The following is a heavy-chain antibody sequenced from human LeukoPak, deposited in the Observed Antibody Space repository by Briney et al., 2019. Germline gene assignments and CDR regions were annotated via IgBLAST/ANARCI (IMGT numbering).Heavy chain of an antibody. J-gene: IGHJ4*02. CDR1: GGSFSGYY. CDR3: ARGRRSSSSCFNY. D-gene: IGHD6-6*01. V-gene: IGHV4-34*01. Sequence: PSETLSLTCAVYGGSFSGYYWSWIRQPPGKGLEWIGEINHSGSTSYNPSLKSRVTISVDTSKNQFSLKLSSVTAADTAVYYCARGRRSSSSCFNYWGQGTLVTVSS. CDR2: INHSGST.